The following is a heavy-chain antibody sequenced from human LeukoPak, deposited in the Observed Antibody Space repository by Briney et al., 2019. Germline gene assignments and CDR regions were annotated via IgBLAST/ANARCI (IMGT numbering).Heavy chain of an antibody. CDR1: GYTFSHYG. V-gene: IGHV1-18*01. D-gene: IGHD4-23*01. CDR2: ISGYNGNT. J-gene: IGHJ4*02. Sequence: ASVKVSCKASGYTFSHYGINWMRQAPGQGLEWMGWISGYNGNTNYAQKFQGRVTMTTDTSTSTAYMVLRSLRSDDTAVYFCARDVSAGNSEFFDYWGQGTLATVSS. CDR3: ARDVSAGNSEFFDY.